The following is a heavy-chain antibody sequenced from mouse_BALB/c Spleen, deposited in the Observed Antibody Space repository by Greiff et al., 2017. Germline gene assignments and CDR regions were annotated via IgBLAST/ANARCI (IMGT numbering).Heavy chain of an antibody. J-gene: IGHJ3*01. CDR3: ARKVYYRYSWFAY. CDR2: IYPGSGST. Sequence: QVQLQQSGPELVKPGASVKMSCKASGYTFTDYVISWVKQRTGQGLEWIGEIYPGSGSTYYNEKFKGKATLTADKSSNTAYMQLSSLTSEDSAVYFCARKVYYRYSWFAYWGQGTLVTVSA. D-gene: IGHD2-14*01. CDR1: GYTFTDYV. V-gene: IGHV1-77*01.